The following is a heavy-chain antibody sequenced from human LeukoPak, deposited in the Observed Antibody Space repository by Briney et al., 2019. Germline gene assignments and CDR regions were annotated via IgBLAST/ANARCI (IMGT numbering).Heavy chain of an antibody. V-gene: IGHV3-23*01. CDR2: ISGSGGST. J-gene: IGHJ5*02. CDR3: AKEYYDSIAPFDP. D-gene: IGHD3-22*01. CDR1: GFTFSSYA. Sequence: AGGSLRLSCAASGFTFSSYAMSWVRHAPGKGLEWVSAISGSGGSTYYADSVKGRFTISRDNSKNTLYLQMSSLRAEDTAVYYCAKEYYDSIAPFDPWGQGTLVTVSS.